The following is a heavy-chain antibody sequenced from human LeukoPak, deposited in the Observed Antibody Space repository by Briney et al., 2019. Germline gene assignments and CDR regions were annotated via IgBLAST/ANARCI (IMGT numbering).Heavy chain of an antibody. Sequence: GGSLRLSCAASGFSFSDHWMTWVRQAPGKALEWVANINRDGSEKYYVDSVKGRFTISRDSPKNSLYLQMNNLRAEDTATYYCARGGYISSWYWVYWGQGTLVTVSS. J-gene: IGHJ4*02. V-gene: IGHV3-7*03. CDR3: ARGGYISSWYWVY. CDR2: INRDGSEK. CDR1: GFSFSDHW. D-gene: IGHD6-13*01.